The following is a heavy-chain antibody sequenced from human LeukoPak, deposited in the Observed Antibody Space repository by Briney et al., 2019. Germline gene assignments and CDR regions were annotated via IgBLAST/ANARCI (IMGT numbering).Heavy chain of an antibody. CDR3: ARIASGLDY. D-gene: IGHD3-10*01. Sequence: GGSLRLSCAASGFTFSSSDMSWVRQAPGSGLEWVSSIRHSDSNTYYADSVMGRFTISRDNSKNTLYLQMNSLRAEDTAVYYCARIASGLDYWGQGTLVTVSS. CDR1: GFTFSSSD. V-gene: IGHV3-23*05. J-gene: IGHJ4*02. CDR2: IRHSDSNT.